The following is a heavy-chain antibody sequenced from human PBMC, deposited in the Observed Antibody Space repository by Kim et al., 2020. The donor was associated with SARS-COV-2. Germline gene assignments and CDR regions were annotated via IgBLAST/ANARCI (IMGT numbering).Heavy chain of an antibody. D-gene: IGHD4-17*01. Sequence: GGSLRLSCAASGFTFSNAWMSWVRQAPGKGLEWVGRIKSKTDGGTTDYAAPVKGRFTISRDDSKNTLYLQMNSLKTEDTAVYYCSTDDYGGKWPQKHFDYWGQGTLVTVSS. V-gene: IGHV3-15*01. CDR3: STDDYGGKWPQKHFDY. CDR2: IKSKTDGGTT. CDR1: GFTFSNAW. J-gene: IGHJ4*02.